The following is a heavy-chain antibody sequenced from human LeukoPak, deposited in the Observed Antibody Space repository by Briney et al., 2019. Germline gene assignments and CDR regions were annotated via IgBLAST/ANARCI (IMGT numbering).Heavy chain of an antibody. D-gene: IGHD6-6*01. V-gene: IGHV1-8*01. CDR3: ARVVPNWRVRRLGRYYYGMDV. CDR2: MNPNSSNT. CDR1: GYTFTSYD. J-gene: IGHJ6*02. Sequence: ASVKVSCKASGYTFTSYDINWVRQATGQGLEWMGWMNPNSSNTGYAQKFQGRVTMTRNTSISTAYMELSSLRSEDTAVYYCARVVPNWRVRRLGRYYYGMDVWGQGTTVTVSS.